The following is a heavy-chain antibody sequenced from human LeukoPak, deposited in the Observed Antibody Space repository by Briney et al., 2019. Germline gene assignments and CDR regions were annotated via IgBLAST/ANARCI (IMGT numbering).Heavy chain of an antibody. CDR3: ARDFYDYVWGSYRYPDWFDP. CDR2: IYSSGST. J-gene: IGHJ5*02. Sequence: SETLSLTCTVSGGSINPYYWSWIRQPAGKGLEWIGRIYSSGSTNYNPSLKSRVTMSVDTSKNQFSLKLSSVTAADTAVYYCARDFYDYVWGSYRYPDWFDPWGQGTLVTVSS. D-gene: IGHD3-16*02. CDR1: GGSINPYY. V-gene: IGHV4-4*07.